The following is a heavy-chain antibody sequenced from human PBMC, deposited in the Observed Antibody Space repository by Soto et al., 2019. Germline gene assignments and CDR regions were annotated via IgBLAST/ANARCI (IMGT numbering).Heavy chain of an antibody. V-gene: IGHV3-23*01. CDR1: GFTFSSYA. Sequence: GGSLRLACAASGFTFSSYAMSWVRQAPGKGLEWVSAISGSGGSTYYADSVKGRFTISRDNSKNTLYLQMNSLRAEDTAVYYCAKGVRPIYYYYYYMDVWGKGTTVTVSS. D-gene: IGHD1-1*01. CDR3: AKGVRPIYYYYYYMDV. J-gene: IGHJ6*03. CDR2: ISGSGGST.